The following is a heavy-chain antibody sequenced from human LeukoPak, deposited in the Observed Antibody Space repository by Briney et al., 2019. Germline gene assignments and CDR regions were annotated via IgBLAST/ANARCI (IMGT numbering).Heavy chain of an antibody. J-gene: IGHJ6*03. V-gene: IGHV3-7*03. Sequence: GGSLRLSCAASGFTFSSYWMSWVRQAPGKGLEWVANIKQDGSEKYYVDSVKGRFTISRDNAKNSLYLQMNSLRAEDTAVYYCARDKFWRVYQLLYTHYYYYMDVWGKGTTVTVSS. CDR1: GFTFSSYW. D-gene: IGHD2-2*02. CDR2: IKQDGSEK. CDR3: ARDKFWRVYQLLYTHYYYYMDV.